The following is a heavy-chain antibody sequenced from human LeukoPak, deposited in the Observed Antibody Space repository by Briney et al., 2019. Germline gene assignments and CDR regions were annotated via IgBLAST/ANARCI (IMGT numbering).Heavy chain of an antibody. J-gene: IGHJ6*03. CDR1: GFTFSSYW. Sequence: GGSLRLSCAASGFTFSSYWMSWVRQAPGKGLEWVANINQDGSEKYYVDSVKGRFTISRDNSKNTLYLQMNSLRAEDTAVYYCAKVRSTYYYYMDVWGKGTTVTVSS. CDR3: AKVRSTYYYYMDV. CDR2: INQDGSEK. D-gene: IGHD2-15*01. V-gene: IGHV3-7*03.